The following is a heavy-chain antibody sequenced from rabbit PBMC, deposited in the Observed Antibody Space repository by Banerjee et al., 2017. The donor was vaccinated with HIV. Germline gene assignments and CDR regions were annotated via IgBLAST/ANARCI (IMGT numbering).Heavy chain of an antibody. CDR2: IDPVFTST. V-gene: IGHV1S7*01. J-gene: IGHJ4*01. D-gene: IGHD6-1*01. Sequence: QLKETGGGLVQPEGSLKLSCKASEFDLSRYYMSWVRQAPGKGLEWIGYIDPVFTSTYASWVNGRFTISSHNAQNTLYLQLNSLTAADTATYFCARAPYAGYAWDYFNLWGPGTLVTVS. CDR3: ARAPYAGYAWDYFNL. CDR1: EFDLSRYY.